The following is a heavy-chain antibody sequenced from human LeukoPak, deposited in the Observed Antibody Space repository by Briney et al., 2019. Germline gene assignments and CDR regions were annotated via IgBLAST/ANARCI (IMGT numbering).Heavy chain of an antibody. D-gene: IGHD3-10*01. CDR3: ARHEVFRITMVRGVIKFGGWFDP. CDR1: GGSFSGYY. CDR2: INHSGST. Sequence: PSETLSLTCAVYGGSFSGYYWSWIRQPPREGLEWIGEINHSGSTNYNPSLKCRAAISVDTSKNQSSLKRSSVTAADTAVYYCARHEVFRITMVRGVIKFGGWFDPWGQGTLVTVSS. J-gene: IGHJ5*02. V-gene: IGHV4-34*01.